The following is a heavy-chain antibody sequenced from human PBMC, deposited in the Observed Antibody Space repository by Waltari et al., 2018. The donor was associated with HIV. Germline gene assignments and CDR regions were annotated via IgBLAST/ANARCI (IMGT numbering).Heavy chain of an antibody. J-gene: IGHJ4*02. V-gene: IGHV4-59*08. D-gene: IGHD3-22*01. CDR2: IYYSGST. CDR1: GGSISDYY. CDR3: ARHADYYDSTGYYYLFDY. Sequence: QVQLQESGPGLVKPSETLSLTCTVSGGSISDYYWSWIRQPPGKGLEWIGYIYYSGSTKYSPSLKTRVTISVDTSNNQFSLKLSSVTAADTAVYYCARHADYYDSTGYYYLFDYWGQGTLVTVSS.